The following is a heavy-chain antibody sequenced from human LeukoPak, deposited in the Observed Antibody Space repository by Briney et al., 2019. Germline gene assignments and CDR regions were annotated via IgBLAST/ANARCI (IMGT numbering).Heavy chain of an antibody. D-gene: IGHD6-19*01. CDR3: AKVAVTGPSFDY. Sequence: GGSLRLSCAASGFTFDIYAMTWVRQAPGKGLEWVSGVTHSGDSTYYADSVKGRFTISRDNSKDTLYLQMNSLRAEDTAVYFCAKVAVTGPSFDYWGQGTLVSVSS. J-gene: IGHJ4*02. CDR2: VTHSGDST. V-gene: IGHV3-23*01. CDR1: GFTFDIYA.